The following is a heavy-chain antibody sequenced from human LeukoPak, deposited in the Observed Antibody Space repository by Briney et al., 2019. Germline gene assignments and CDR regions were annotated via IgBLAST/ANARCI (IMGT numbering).Heavy chain of an antibody. J-gene: IGHJ6*02. D-gene: IGHD2-15*01. V-gene: IGHV4-30-2*01. CDR2: IYHSGST. CDR3: ARAQDCSGGSCYDYYYYYGMDV. CDR1: GGSISSGGYS. Sequence: SETLFLTCAVSGGSISSGGYSWSWIRQPPGKGLEWIGYIYHSGSTYYNPSLKSRVTISVDRSKNQFSLKLSSVTAADTAVYYCARAQDCSGGSCYDYYYYYGMDVWGQGTTVTVSS.